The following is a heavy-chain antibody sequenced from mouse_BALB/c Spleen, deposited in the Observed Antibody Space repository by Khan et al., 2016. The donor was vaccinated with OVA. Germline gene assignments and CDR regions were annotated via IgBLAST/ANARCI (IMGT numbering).Heavy chain of an antibody. J-gene: IGHJ1*01. D-gene: IGHD2-1*01. Sequence: EVQLQESGPGLVKPSQSLSLTCTVTGYSITSDYAWNWIRQFPGNKLEWMGYISYSGSTSYNPSLKSRISIPRDTSKNQFFLQLNSVTSEDTATYYCARRAYYGNWYFDVWGAGTTVTVSS. CDR3: ARRAYYGNWYFDV. CDR1: GYSITSDYA. V-gene: IGHV3-2*02. CDR2: ISYSGST.